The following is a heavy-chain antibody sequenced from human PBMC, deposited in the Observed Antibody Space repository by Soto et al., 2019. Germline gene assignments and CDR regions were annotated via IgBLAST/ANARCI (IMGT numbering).Heavy chain of an antibody. Sequence: SETLSLTCTVSGGSVGSGGYYWSWIRQHPGKGLEWVGDISSGGTTYYNPSLKSRVTMSIDTSKNDFPLKLNSVTAADTAVYYCARIPYYSGSSGYFPFDIWGQGALVTVSS. CDR1: GGSVGSGGYY. CDR2: ISSGGTT. J-gene: IGHJ4*02. CDR3: ARIPYYSGSSGYFPFDI. V-gene: IGHV4-31*03. D-gene: IGHD3-22*01.